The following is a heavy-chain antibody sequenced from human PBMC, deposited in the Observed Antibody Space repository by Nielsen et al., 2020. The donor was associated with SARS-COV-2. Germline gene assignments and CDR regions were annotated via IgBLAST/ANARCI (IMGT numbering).Heavy chain of an antibody. CDR2: TSASGAST. CDR1: GFTFNIYA. CDR3: AKDDVVRGDAYDI. J-gene: IGHJ3*02. V-gene: IGHV3-23*01. Sequence: GGSLRLSYAASGFTFNIYAMAWVRRAPGRGLEWVSGTSASGASTYYADSVKGRFSISRDNSRNTLYLQMNSLRVEDTAIYFCAKDDVVRGDAYDIWGQGTVVTVSS. D-gene: IGHD3-10*01.